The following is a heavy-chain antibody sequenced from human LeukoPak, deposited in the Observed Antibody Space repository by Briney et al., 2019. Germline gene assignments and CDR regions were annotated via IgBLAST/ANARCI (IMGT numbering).Heavy chain of an antibody. CDR2: ISGSGGST. J-gene: IGHJ3*02. V-gene: IGHV3-23*01. CDR1: GFTFSSYA. CDR3: ANIGSGYYLRAFDI. Sequence: PGGSLRLSCAASGFTFSSYAMSWVRQAPGKGLEWVSAISGSGGSTYYADSVKGRFTISRDNSKNTLYLQMDSLRAEDTAVYYCANIGSGYYLRAFDIWGQGTMVTVSS. D-gene: IGHD3-22*01.